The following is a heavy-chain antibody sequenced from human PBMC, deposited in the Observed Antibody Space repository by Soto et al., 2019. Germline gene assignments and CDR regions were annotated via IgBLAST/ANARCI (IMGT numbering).Heavy chain of an antibody. CDR1: GFTFINSW. Sequence: GGSLILSCAASGFTFINSWMSWVRQAPGKGLEWVGRIKSKTDGGTTDYAAPVKGRFTISRDDSKNTLYLQMNSLKTEDTAVYYWARGYRGLPSQYEVNDVFDIWGQGTMVPVSS. D-gene: IGHD1-1*01. CDR3: ARGYRGLPSQYEVNDVFDI. J-gene: IGHJ3*02. V-gene: IGHV3-15*01. CDR2: IKSKTDGGTT.